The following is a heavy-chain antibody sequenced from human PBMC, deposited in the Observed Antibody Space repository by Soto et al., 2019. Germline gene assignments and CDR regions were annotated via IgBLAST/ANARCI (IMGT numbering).Heavy chain of an antibody. D-gene: IGHD6-13*01. V-gene: IGHV3-66*01. CDR2: LYGGGST. Sequence: EVQLVESGGGLVQPGGSLRLSCAASGFAVSSTYMNWVRQAPGKGLEWVSVLYGGGSTDYVDSVKGRFTISRDNSKNTLYLQMNSLRAEDTAVYYCARDKYSSSWSAIFDYWGQGTLVTVSS. CDR3: ARDKYSSSWSAIFDY. J-gene: IGHJ4*02. CDR1: GFAVSSTY.